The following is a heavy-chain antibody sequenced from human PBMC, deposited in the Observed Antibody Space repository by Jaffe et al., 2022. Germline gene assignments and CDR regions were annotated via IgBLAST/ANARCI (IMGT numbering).Heavy chain of an antibody. CDR3: AKDEGYYYGSGSPETSPFDY. J-gene: IGHJ4*02. Sequence: QVQLVESGGGVVQPGGSLRLSCAASGFTFSSYGMHWVRQAPGKGLEWVAFIRYDGSNKYYADSVKGRFTISRDNSKNTLYLQMNSLRAEDTAVYYCAKDEGYYYGSGSPETSPFDYWGQGTLVTVSS. D-gene: IGHD3-10*01. CDR1: GFTFSSYG. V-gene: IGHV3-30*02. CDR2: IRYDGSNK.